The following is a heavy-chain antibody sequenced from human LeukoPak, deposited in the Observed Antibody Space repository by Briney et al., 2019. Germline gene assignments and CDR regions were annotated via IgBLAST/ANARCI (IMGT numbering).Heavy chain of an antibody. CDR3: ARSGYYYDTSGLDGYFDL. CDR2: IYHTGST. Sequence: SETLSLTCTVSGGSISSYFWSWIRQPPGKGLEWVGQIYHTGSTYYNPSLRNRLSISVDTSENQFSLSLSSVTAADAAFYYCARSGYYYDTSGLDGYFDLWGRGTLVTVSS. J-gene: IGHJ2*01. CDR1: GGSISSYF. D-gene: IGHD3-22*01. V-gene: IGHV4-59*01.